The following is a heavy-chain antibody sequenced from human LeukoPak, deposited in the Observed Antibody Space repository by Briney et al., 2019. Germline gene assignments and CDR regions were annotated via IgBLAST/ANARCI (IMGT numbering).Heavy chain of an antibody. Sequence: GGSLRLSCAASGFTFSTSWMAWVRQAPGKGLDWLGNINPDGSTINYVDSVKGRFTFSRDNAKNSLYLQMNSLRAEDTAVFYCARDSGYNAFDIWGQGTMVTVSS. CDR1: GFTFSTSW. D-gene: IGHD5-12*01. CDR3: ARDSGYNAFDI. V-gene: IGHV3-7*01. CDR2: INPDGSTI. J-gene: IGHJ3*02.